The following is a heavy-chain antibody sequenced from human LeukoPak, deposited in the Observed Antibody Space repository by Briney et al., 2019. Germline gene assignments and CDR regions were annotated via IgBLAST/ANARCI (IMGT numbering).Heavy chain of an antibody. Sequence: GASVKVSCRASGYTITGYYMHWVRQPPGEGLEWMGWINPNSGATNYAQKFQGRVTMTRDTSISTAYMELSRLRSDDTAVYYCARGIAPTRNWFDSWGEGSLVTVSS. J-gene: IGHJ5*01. V-gene: IGHV1-2*02. CDR2: INPNSGAT. CDR1: GYTITGYY. D-gene: IGHD2-15*01. CDR3: ARGIAPTRNWFDS.